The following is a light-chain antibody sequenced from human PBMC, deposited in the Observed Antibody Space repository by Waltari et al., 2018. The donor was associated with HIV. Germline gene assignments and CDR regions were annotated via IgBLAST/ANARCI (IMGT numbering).Light chain of an antibody. Sequence: DIQMTQSPSTLSASVGARVTITCRASQSINRWLAWYQQKPGKAPKLLIYQASNLDSGVPSRFSGSGSVTEFTLTISGLQPDDFATYYCQQNHIYWTFGQGTKVEMK. J-gene: IGKJ1*01. V-gene: IGKV1-5*03. CDR3: QQNHIYWT. CDR2: QAS. CDR1: QSINRW.